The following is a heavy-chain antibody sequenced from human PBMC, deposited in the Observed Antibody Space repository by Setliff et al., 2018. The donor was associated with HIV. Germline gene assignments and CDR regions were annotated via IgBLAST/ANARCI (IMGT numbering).Heavy chain of an antibody. CDR1: GATISSHS. Sequence: ASVKVSCKASGATISSHSITWVRKAPGQGLEWMGGIIPIFNTANYAQKFQGRVMITADESTSTAYMELRSLVSEETAVYYCARGSGGYCSGGSCYFGFGLALCGQGTTVTVSS. V-gene: IGHV1-69*13. CDR2: IIPIFNTA. CDR3: ARGSGGYCSGGSCYFGFGLAL. D-gene: IGHD2-15*01. J-gene: IGHJ6*02.